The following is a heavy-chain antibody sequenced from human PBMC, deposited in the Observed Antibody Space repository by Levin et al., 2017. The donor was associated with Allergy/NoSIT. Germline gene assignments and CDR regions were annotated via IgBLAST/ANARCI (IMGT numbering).Heavy chain of an antibody. CDR2: ISYDGSNK. D-gene: IGHD4-17*01. J-gene: IGHJ4*02. CDR1: GFTFSSYG. V-gene: IGHV3-30*18. CDR3: AKTVPGTRRADY. Sequence: GGSLRLSCAASGFTFSSYGMHWVRQAPGKGLEWVAVISYDGSNKYYADSVKGRFTISRDNSKNTLYLQMNSLRAEDTAVYYCAKTVPGTRRADYWGQGTLVTVSS.